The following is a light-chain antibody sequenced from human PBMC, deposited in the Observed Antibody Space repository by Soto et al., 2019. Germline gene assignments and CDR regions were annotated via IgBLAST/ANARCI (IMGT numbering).Light chain of an antibody. Sequence: QSVLTQPPSVSAAPGQKVTISCSGSSSNIGNNYVSWYQQLPGTAPKLLIFENNKRPSGIPDRFSGSKSGTSATLGITGLQTGDEADYYYGTWDNSLGAPYVFGTGTKLTVL. CDR1: SSNIGNNY. CDR3: GTWDNSLGAPYV. J-gene: IGLJ1*01. V-gene: IGLV1-51*02. CDR2: ENN.